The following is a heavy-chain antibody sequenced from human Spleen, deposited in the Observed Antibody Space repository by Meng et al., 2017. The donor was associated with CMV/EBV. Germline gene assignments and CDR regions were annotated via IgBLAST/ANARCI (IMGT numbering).Heavy chain of an antibody. CDR2: IYWNDDK. D-gene: IGHD3-10*01. J-gene: IGHJ4*02. V-gene: IGHV2-5*01. Sequence: FAGFALSSSGGGVGWIRQPTGKALEGSARIYWNDDKTYSPSLKSRLTITKDTSKNQVVLTMTNMDPVDTATYYCAHRLKFGSSHVDYWGQGTLVTVSS. CDR1: GFALSSSGGG. CDR3: AHRLKFGSSHVDY.